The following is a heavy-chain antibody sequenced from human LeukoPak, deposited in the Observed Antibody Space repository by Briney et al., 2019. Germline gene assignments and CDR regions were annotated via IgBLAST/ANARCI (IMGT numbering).Heavy chain of an antibody. J-gene: IGHJ6*02. Sequence: GGSLRLSCSVSGFTFSRHHMTWVRQAPGKGLEWVSSISATSTFIEDADSVKGRFTISRDNAKNSVYLQMDSLKDEDTAVYYCATIPTGGLVRAGVIDVWGQGTTVTVSS. V-gene: IGHV3-21*01. CDR2: ISATSTFI. CDR1: GFTFSRHH. D-gene: IGHD2-21*01. CDR3: ATIPTGGLVRAGVIDV.